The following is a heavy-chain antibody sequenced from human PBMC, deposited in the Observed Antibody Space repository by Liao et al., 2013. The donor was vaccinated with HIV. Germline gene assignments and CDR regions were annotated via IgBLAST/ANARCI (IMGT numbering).Heavy chain of an antibody. V-gene: IGHV4-61*02. CDR1: GGSISSGSYY. D-gene: IGHD6-19*01. CDR3: ARAESGYNTGWFFDS. CDR2: IYASGTT. J-gene: IGHJ4*02. Sequence: QVQLQESGPGLVKPSQTLSLTCSVSGGSISSGSYYWSWIRQPAGKGLEWIGRIYASGTTNYNPSLKSRVTISVDTSKNQFSLKLSSVTAADTAVYYCARAESGYNTGWFFDSWGQGTLVTVSS.